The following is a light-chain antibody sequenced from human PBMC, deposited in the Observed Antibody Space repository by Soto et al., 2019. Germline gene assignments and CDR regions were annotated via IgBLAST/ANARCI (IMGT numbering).Light chain of an antibody. J-gene: IGKJ1*01. CDR1: QSISSY. CDR3: QQSYNLPWT. CDR2: AAS. V-gene: IGKV1-39*01. Sequence: DIQMTHSPPSLYASVGDRVAITCRASQSISSYLNWYQQKPGKAPELLISAASSLESGVPSRFSGSRSGTEFTLTSSSLQPVDFATYYCQQSYNLPWTFGQGTKVEIK.